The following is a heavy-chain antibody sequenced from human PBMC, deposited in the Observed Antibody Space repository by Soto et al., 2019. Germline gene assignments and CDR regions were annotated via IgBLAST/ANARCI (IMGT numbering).Heavy chain of an antibody. D-gene: IGHD2-15*01. Sequence: QVQLVQSGAEVKRPGASVMVSCRATGYTFKNYDINWVRQATGQGLEWMGRMNPNSGNTGYAQKFQGRVTMTRNTSISTAYLELSSLRSEDTAVYYCARAYVYGGNGWLDPWGQGTLGTVSS. CDR3: ARAYVYGGNGWLDP. V-gene: IGHV1-8*01. CDR1: GYTFKNYD. CDR2: MNPNSGNT. J-gene: IGHJ5*02.